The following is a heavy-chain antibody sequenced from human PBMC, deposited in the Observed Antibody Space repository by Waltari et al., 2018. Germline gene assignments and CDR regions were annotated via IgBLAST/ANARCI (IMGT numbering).Heavy chain of an antibody. J-gene: IGHJ4*02. CDR1: GGPISSSSYY. V-gene: IGHV4-39*07. Sequence: QLQLQESGPGLVKPSETLSLTCTVSGGPISSSSYYWGWIRQPPGKGLEWIGSIYYSGSTYYNPSLKSRVTISVDTSKNQFSLKLSSVTAADTAVYYCAREVVAAEDYWGQGTLVTVSS. D-gene: IGHD6-13*01. CDR2: IYYSGST. CDR3: AREVVAAEDY.